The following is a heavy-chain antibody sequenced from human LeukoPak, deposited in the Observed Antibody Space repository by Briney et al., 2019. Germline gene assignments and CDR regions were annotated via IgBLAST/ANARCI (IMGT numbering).Heavy chain of an antibody. CDR2: IYSGGST. CDR3: ARDRNSYYGSSGYPWVGLFDY. J-gene: IGHJ4*02. CDR1: GFTVSSNY. Sequence: PGGSLRLSCAASGFTVSSNYMSWVRQAPGKGLEWVSVIYSGGSTYYADSVKGRFTISRDNSKNTLYLQMNSLRAEDTAVYYCARDRNSYYGSSGYPWVGLFDYWGQGTLVTVSS. V-gene: IGHV3-66*01. D-gene: IGHD3-22*01.